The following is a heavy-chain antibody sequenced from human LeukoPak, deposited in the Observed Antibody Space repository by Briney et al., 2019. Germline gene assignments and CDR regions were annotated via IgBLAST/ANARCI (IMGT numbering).Heavy chain of an antibody. J-gene: IGHJ4*02. CDR1: GFTFSSYG. Sequence: GGSLRLSCVASGFTFSSYGMHWVRQAPGKGLEWVAVISYNEDAKIYADSVKGRFTISRDNSKNTLYLQMNSLRAEDTAVYYCAKSSASCFDYWGQGTLVTVSS. D-gene: IGHD2-2*01. V-gene: IGHV3-30*18. CDR2: ISYNEDAK. CDR3: AKSSASCFDY.